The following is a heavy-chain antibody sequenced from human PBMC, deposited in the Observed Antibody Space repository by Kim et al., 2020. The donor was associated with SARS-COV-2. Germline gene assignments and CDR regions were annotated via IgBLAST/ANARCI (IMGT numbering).Heavy chain of an antibody. Sequence: SETLSLTCTVSGGSISSYYWSWIRQPPGKGLEWIGYIYYSGSTNYNPSLKSRVTISVDTSKNQFSLKLSSVTAADTAVYYCAHHLGIPAAIYRGAFDIWGQGTMVTVSS. CDR3: AHHLGIPAAIYRGAFDI. J-gene: IGHJ3*02. CDR2: IYYSGST. D-gene: IGHD2-2*01. V-gene: IGHV4-59*13. CDR1: GGSISSYY.